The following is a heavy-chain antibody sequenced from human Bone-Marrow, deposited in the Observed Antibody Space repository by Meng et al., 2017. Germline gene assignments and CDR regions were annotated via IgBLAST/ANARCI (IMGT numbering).Heavy chain of an antibody. Sequence: VQRQEGGAGLLKPSETLFLTCAGYGGCFSGYYGSWIRQPPGEGLEWIGEINHSGSTNYNPSLKSRVTISVDTSKNQFSLKLSSVTAADTAVYYCARGPRFTMVRGVIRGLNWFDPWGQGTLVTVSS. CDR1: GGCFSGYY. CDR2: INHSGST. D-gene: IGHD3-10*01. J-gene: IGHJ5*02. CDR3: ARGPRFTMVRGVIRGLNWFDP. V-gene: IGHV4-34*01.